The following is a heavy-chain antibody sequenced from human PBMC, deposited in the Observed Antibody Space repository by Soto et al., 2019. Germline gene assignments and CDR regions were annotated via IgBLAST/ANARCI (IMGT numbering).Heavy chain of an antibody. CDR1: GFTFSSYA. CDR2: ISGSGGST. CDR3: ARDSGIAAFDP. D-gene: IGHD6-13*01. V-gene: IGHV3-23*01. Sequence: GGSLRLSCAASGFTFSSYAMSWVRQAPGKGLEWVSAISGSGGSTYYADSVKGRFTISRDNAKNSLYLQMNSLRAEDTAVYYYARDSGIAAFDPWARETRVTVSS. J-gene: IGHJ5*02.